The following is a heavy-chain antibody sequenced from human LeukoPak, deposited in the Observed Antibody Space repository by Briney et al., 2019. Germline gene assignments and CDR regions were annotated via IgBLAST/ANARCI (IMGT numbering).Heavy chain of an antibody. Sequence: SETLSLTCAVSGYSISSGYYCGWIRQPPGKGLEWIGSFYHSGSTYYNSSLKSRVTISVDTSKNQFSLKLSSVTASDTAVDYCARHGRSSGWSNPDYWGQGTLVTVSS. CDR3: ARHGRSSGWSNPDY. J-gene: IGHJ4*02. CDR2: FYHSGST. CDR1: GYSISSGYY. V-gene: IGHV4-38-2*01. D-gene: IGHD6-19*01.